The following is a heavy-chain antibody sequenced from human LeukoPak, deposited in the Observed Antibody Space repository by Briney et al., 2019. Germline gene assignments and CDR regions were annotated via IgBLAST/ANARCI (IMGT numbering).Heavy chain of an antibody. CDR1: GFTFTSYY. CDR2: ISPSGGST. CDR3: GSSPLVLATADY. D-gene: IGHD3-10*01. J-gene: IGHJ4*02. Sequence: ASVKVSCETSGFTFTSYYMHWVRQAPGQGLEWVGRISPSGGSTSYAQKFQGRVTMTRDTSTSTVYMELSSLRSEDTAVYYCGSSPLVLATADYWGQGTLVTVSS. V-gene: IGHV1-46*01.